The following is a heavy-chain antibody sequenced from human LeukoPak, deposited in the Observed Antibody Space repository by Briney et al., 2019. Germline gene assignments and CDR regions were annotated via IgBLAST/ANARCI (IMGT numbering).Heavy chain of an antibody. V-gene: IGHV4-59*01. CDR2: IYYSGST. J-gene: IGHJ6*04. Sequence: PSETLSLTCTVSGGSISSYYWSWIRQPPGKGLEWLGYIYYSGSTNYNPSLKSRVTISVDTSKNQFSLKLSSVTAADTAVYYCARSMITFGAPYYYYYGMDVWGKGTTVTVSS. D-gene: IGHD3-16*01. CDR1: GGSISSYY. CDR3: ARSMITFGAPYYYYYGMDV.